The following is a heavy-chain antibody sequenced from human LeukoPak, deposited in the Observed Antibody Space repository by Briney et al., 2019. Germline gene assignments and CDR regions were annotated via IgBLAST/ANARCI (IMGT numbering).Heavy chain of an antibody. CDR1: GYTFTTYS. CDR3: ARDHVKLTSSFHPFDAFDV. CDR2: INTNTGNP. D-gene: IGHD2-2*01. V-gene: IGHV7-4-1*02. J-gene: IGHJ3*01. Sequence: ASVKVSCKASGYTFTTYSMNWVRQAPGQGLEWMGYINTNTGNPTYAQGFTGRFVFSLDTSVSTAYLQISSLKAEDTAVYYCARDHVKLTSSFHPFDAFDVWGQGTLVTVSS.